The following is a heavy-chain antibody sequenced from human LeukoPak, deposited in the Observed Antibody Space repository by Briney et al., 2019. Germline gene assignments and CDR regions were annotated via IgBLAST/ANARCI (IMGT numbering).Heavy chain of an antibody. V-gene: IGHV3-30*03. CDR2: ISYDGSNK. Sequence: GGSLRLSCAASGFTFSSYGMHWVRQAPGKGLEWVAVISYDGSNKYYADSVKGRFTISRDNSKNTLYLQMNSLRSEDTAVYYCASPKRNSYGIFDYWGQGTLVTVSS. J-gene: IGHJ4*02. D-gene: IGHD5-18*01. CDR1: GFTFSSYG. CDR3: ASPKRNSYGIFDY.